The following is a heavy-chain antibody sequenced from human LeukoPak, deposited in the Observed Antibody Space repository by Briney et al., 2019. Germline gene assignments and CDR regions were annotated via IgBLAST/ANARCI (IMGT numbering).Heavy chain of an antibody. D-gene: IGHD2-2*01. CDR3: ARDRPGRYCTSTSCFIASPFDP. J-gene: IGHJ5*02. CDR2: IIPKFGTA. CDR1: GFTFSSYA. Sequence: GGSLRLSCAASGFTFSSYAITWVRQAPGQGLEWLGGIIPKFGTAIYAQKFQGRLTITADESTSTAYLELSSLSSEDTAIYYCARDRPGRYCTSTSCFIASPFDPWGQGTLVTVSS. V-gene: IGHV1-69*01.